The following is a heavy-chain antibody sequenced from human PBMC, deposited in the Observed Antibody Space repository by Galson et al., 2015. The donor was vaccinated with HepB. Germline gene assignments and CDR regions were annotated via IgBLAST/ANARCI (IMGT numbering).Heavy chain of an antibody. J-gene: IGHJ6*02. CDR3: AKDRVGSGSYAHYYYYGMDV. CDR1: GFTFSSYG. D-gene: IGHD3-10*01. Sequence: SLRLSCAASGFTFSSYGMHWVRQAPGKGLEWVAVISYDGSNKYYADSVKGRFTISRDNSKNTLYLQMNSLRAEDTAVYYCAKDRVGSGSYAHYYYYGMDVWGQGTTVTVSS. CDR2: ISYDGSNK. V-gene: IGHV3-30*18.